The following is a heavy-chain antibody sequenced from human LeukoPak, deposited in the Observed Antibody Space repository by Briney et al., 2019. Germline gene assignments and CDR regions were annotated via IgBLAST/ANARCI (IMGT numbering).Heavy chain of an antibody. Sequence: GGSLRLSCTGSGFTFSNYVMSWVRQAPGKRLEWVSGISDSGDDTDHADSVKGRFTISRDNSQNTLFLQMNILRGEDTAVYYCATGGGWEPSSGVVTHIDVWGKGTTVTVSS. J-gene: IGHJ6*03. CDR1: GFTFSNYV. CDR2: ISDSGDDT. V-gene: IGHV3-23*01. D-gene: IGHD3-3*01. CDR3: ATGGGWEPSSGVVTHIDV.